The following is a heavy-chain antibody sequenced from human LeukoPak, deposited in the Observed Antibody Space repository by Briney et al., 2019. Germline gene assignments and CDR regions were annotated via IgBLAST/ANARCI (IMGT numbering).Heavy chain of an antibody. Sequence: PSETLSLTCTVSGGSISSYYWSWIRQPPGMGLEWIGYTYYSGSTNYNPSLKSRVSISVDTSKNQFSLKLSSVTAADTAVYYCARFHCSSTSCYSQRYYYYGMDVWGQGTTVTVSS. CDR2: TYYSGST. J-gene: IGHJ6*02. CDR3: ARFHCSSTSCYSQRYYYYGMDV. D-gene: IGHD2-2*01. V-gene: IGHV4-59*01. CDR1: GGSISSYY.